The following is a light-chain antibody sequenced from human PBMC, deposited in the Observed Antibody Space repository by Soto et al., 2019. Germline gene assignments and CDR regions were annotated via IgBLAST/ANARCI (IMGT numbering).Light chain of an antibody. Sequence: DIQMTQSPSSLSASVGDRVTITCRASQSIRNSLNWYQQKPGKAPKLLIYAASSLQSGAPSRYSGSASGEGFSLTISSRQPDDVATHHCQQSYRTPFTFVQGTNLEIK. CDR2: AAS. J-gene: IGKJ2*01. CDR3: QQSYRTPFT. V-gene: IGKV1-39*01. CDR1: QSIRNS.